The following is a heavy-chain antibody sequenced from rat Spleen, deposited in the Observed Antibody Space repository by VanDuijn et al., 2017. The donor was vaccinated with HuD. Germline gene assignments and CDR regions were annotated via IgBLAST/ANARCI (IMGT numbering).Heavy chain of an antibody. J-gene: IGHJ3*01. CDR1: GFTFSNYG. CDR2: ISPSGVT. Sequence: EVQLVESDGGLVQPGRSLKLSCAASGFTFSNYGMHWIRQAPTKGLEWVASISPSGVTYYRDSVKGRFTVSRENAKSTLYFLMDSLRSEDTATYYCVRQDTSGYSNWFTYWGQGTLVTVSS. D-gene: IGHD4-3*01. V-gene: IGHV5-19*01. CDR3: VRQDTSGYSNWFTY.